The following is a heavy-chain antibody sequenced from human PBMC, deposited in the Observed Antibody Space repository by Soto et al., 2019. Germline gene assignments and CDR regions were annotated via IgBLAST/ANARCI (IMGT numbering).Heavy chain of an antibody. Sequence: GASVKVSCKASGYTFTSYGISWVRQAPGQGLEWMGWISAYNGNTNYAQKLQGRVTMTTDTSTSTAYMELRSLRSDDTAVYYFARDGSGYCSSTSCYSYNWFDPWGQGTLVTVSS. CDR1: GYTFTSYG. CDR2: ISAYNGNT. CDR3: ARDGSGYCSSTSCYSYNWFDP. D-gene: IGHD2-2*01. V-gene: IGHV1-18*01. J-gene: IGHJ5*02.